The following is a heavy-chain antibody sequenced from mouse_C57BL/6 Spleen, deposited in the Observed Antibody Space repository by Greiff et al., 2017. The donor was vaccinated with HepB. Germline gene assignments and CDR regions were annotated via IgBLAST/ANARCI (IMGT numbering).Heavy chain of an antibody. J-gene: IGHJ4*01. CDR3: ARNSLAYYYGSSPYAMDY. D-gene: IGHD1-1*01. Sequence: QVQLQQSGAELVRPGTSVKVSCKASGYAFTNYLIEWVKQRPGQGLEWIGVINPGSGGTNYNEKFKGKATLTADKSSSTAYMQLSSLTSEDSAVYFCARNSLAYYYGSSPYAMDYWGQGTSVTVSS. CDR1: GYAFTNYL. V-gene: IGHV1-54*01. CDR2: INPGSGGT.